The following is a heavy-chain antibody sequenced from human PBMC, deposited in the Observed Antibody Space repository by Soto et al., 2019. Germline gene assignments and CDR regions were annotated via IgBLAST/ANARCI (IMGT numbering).Heavy chain of an antibody. CDR1: GLNFDDFA. CDR3: AKGRYDFWSPYYFDS. J-gene: IGHJ4*02. D-gene: IGHD3-3*01. V-gene: IGHV3-9*01. Sequence: EVQLVESGGRLVQPGRSLRLSCVGTGLNFDDFAMHWVRQAPGKGLEWVSGITWYSRVLAYADSVKGRFTISRDNARNSLYLQMDSLRDEDTALYYCAKGRYDFWSPYYFDSWGQGTLVTVSS. CDR2: ITWYSRVL.